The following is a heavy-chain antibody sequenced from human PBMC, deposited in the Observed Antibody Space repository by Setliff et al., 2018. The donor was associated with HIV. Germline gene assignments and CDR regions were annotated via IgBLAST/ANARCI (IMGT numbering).Heavy chain of an antibody. CDR3: ARFCSGGSCPDY. V-gene: IGHV4-61*10. J-gene: IGHJ4*02. CDR1: GGFISSGTYY. Sequence: PSETLSLTCAVSGGFISSGTYYWSWIRQPAGKGLEWIGVISYSGSPHYNPSLKSRVTIGMDTSKNQVSLTLSSVTAVDTAVYYCARFCSGGSCPDYWGQGTLVTVSS. D-gene: IGHD2-15*01. CDR2: ISYSGSP.